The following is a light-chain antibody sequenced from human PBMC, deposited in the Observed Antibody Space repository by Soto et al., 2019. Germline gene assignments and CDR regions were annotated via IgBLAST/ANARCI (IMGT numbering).Light chain of an antibody. CDR3: HQYNDWPRYT. CDR1: ESVTRN. CDR2: GAS. J-gene: IGKJ2*01. V-gene: IGKV3-15*01. Sequence: EIVMTQSPATLSVSPGERVTLSCRASESVTRNVAWYQQKPGLPPRVVMYGASTRATGIPARFSGSGSGTEFTLTISSLQSDDVAVYYCHQYNDWPRYTFGQGTKLEIK.